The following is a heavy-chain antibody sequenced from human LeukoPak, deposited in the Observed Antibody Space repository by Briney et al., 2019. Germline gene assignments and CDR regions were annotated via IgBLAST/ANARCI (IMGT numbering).Heavy chain of an antibody. CDR2: IYYSGTT. Sequence: SQTLSLTCTVSGGSISSGRYYWSWIRQPPGKGLEWIGYIYYSGTTYHNPSLKSRLTISVDTSKNQFSLKLSSVTAADTAVYYCARRGTYDIDAFDICGQGTMVTVSS. V-gene: IGHV4-30-4*01. CDR1: GGSISSGRYY. D-gene: IGHD3-9*01. J-gene: IGHJ3*02. CDR3: ARRGTYDIDAFDI.